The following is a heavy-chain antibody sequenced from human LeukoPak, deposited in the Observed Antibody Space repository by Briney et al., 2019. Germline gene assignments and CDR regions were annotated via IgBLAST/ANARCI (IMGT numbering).Heavy chain of an antibody. Sequence: SETLSLTCSVSGGSISSYYWTWIRQSPGKGLEWIGHIDDSGYTNYNPSLKSRVTISVDTSKNQFSLKLSYVTAADTAVYYCARDAAIGSGSYRFDPWGQGTLVTVSS. J-gene: IGHJ5*02. CDR2: IDDSGYT. D-gene: IGHD3-10*01. V-gene: IGHV4-59*01. CDR1: GGSISSYY. CDR3: ARDAAIGSGSYRFDP.